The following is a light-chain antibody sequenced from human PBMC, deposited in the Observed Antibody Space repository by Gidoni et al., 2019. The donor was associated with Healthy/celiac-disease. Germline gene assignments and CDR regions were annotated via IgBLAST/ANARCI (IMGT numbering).Light chain of an antibody. V-gene: IGKV3-20*01. CDR2: GAS. CDR1: QSVSSSY. J-gene: IGKJ4*01. Sequence: EIVLTQSPGTRSLSPGERATLSCRASQSVSSSYLAWYQQKPGQAPRLLIYGASSRATGIPDRFSGSGSETDFTLTISRLEPEDFAVHYCQQYGSSPLTFXGXTKVEIK. CDR3: QQYGSSPLT.